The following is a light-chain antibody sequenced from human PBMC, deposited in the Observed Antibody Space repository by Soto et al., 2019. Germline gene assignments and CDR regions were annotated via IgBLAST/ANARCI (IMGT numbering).Light chain of an antibody. J-gene: IGKJ1*01. V-gene: IGKV3-15*01. CDR2: GAS. CDR1: QSVSSN. CDR3: QQRNYWQVT. Sequence: EIVMTQSPATLSVSPGERATLSCRASQSVSSNLAWYQQKPGQAPRLLIYGASTRATGIPARFSGSGSGTDFTLTISSLETEDFAIYYCQQRNYWQVTFGQGTKVDIK.